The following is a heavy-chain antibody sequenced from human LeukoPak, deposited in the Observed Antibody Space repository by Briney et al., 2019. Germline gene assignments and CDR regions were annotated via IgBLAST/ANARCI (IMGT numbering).Heavy chain of an antibody. Sequence: ASVKVSCKASGYTFTSYGISWVQHAPGQGLEWMGWISAYNGNTNYAQKLQGRVTMTTDTSTSTAYMELRSLRSDDTAVYYCARDLIGSRSSYSSGAWDYWGQGTLVTVSS. V-gene: IGHV1-18*01. CDR2: ISAYNGNT. CDR1: GYTFTSYG. J-gene: IGHJ4*02. D-gene: IGHD3-22*01. CDR3: ARDLIGSRSSYSSGAWDY.